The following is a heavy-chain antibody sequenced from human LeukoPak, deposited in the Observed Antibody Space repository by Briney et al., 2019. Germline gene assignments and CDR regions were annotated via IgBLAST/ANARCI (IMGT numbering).Heavy chain of an antibody. V-gene: IGHV3-23*01. J-gene: IGHJ4*02. Sequence: GGSLRLSCAASGFTFSSYAMSWVRQAPGKGPEWVSGISGSGGGTYYVDSVKGRFTISRDNSKNTLYLQMNSLRAEDTAVYYCAKDLARTYYDFWSGYYFDYWGQGTLVTVSS. CDR1: GFTFSSYA. D-gene: IGHD3-3*01. CDR2: ISGSGGGT. CDR3: AKDLARTYYDFWSGYYFDY.